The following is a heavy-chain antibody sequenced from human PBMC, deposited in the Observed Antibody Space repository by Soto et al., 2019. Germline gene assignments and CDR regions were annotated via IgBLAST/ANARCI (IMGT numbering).Heavy chain of an antibody. CDR2: ISYDGSNK. CDR1: GFTFSSYG. V-gene: IGHV3-30*18. D-gene: IGHD4-17*01. J-gene: IGHJ4*02. Sequence: QVQLVESGGGVVQPGRSPRLSCAASGFTFSSYGMHWVRQAPGKGLEWVAVISYDGSNKYYADSVKGRFTISRDNSKNTLYLQMNRLRAEDTAVYYCAKGEEAVTPFDYWGQGTLVTVSS. CDR3: AKGEEAVTPFDY.